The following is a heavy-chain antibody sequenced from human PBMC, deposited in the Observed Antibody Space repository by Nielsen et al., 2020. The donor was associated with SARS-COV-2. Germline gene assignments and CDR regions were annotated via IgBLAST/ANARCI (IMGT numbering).Heavy chain of an antibody. V-gene: IGHV3-23*01. CDR1: GFPSGFRFSDHA. Sequence: GESLKISCAASGFPSGFRFSDHAMSWVRQAPGKGLEWVSGIAGGGYIWHANADSVKGRFTISRDNSVNTLYLQMHSLGAEDTAVYYCARSSDSSGYHIWHHGADYWGQGTLVTVSS. CDR2: IAGGGYIWH. D-gene: IGHD3-22*01. CDR3: ARSSDSSGYHIWHHGADY. J-gene: IGHJ4*02.